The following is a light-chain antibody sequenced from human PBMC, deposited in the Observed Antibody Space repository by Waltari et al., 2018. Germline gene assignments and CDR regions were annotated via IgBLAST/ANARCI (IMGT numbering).Light chain of an antibody. J-gene: IGKJ4*01. CDR2: GAS. Sequence: PSCRASQTVRTTYLAGYKQKPGQAPTLLIYGASSRATGIPDRFSGSGSGTDFSLTISSLEPEDFAVYYCQQYDISPLTFGGGTKVEIK. CDR3: QQYDISPLT. V-gene: IGKV3-20*01. CDR1: QTVRTTY.